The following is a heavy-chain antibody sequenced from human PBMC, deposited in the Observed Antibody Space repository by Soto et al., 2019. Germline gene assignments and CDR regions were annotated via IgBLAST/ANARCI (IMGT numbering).Heavy chain of an antibody. CDR3: ARHPSDFWFDP. V-gene: IGHV4-39*01. Sequence: SSETLSLTCTVSGGSISSSSYFWGWIRQPPGKGLEWIGSIHYSGSTYYNPSLKSRVTVSVDTSKNQFSLKLSSVTAADTAVYYCARHPSDFWFDPWGQGTLVTVSS. D-gene: IGHD2-21*02. J-gene: IGHJ5*02. CDR1: GGSISSSSYF. CDR2: IHYSGST.